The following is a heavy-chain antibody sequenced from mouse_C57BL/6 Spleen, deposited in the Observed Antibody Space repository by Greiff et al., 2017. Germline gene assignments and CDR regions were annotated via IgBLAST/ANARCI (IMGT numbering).Heavy chain of an antibody. J-gene: IGHJ3*01. Sequence: EVQLQQSGPELVKPGASVKISCKASGYTFTDYYMNWVKQSHGKSLEWIGDINPNNGGTSYNQKFKGKATLTVDKSSSTAYMELRSLTSEDSAVYDCARGYYDGSRGAPWFAYWGQGTLVTVSA. V-gene: IGHV1-26*01. CDR3: ARGYYDGSRGAPWFAY. CDR2: INPNNGGT. CDR1: GYTFTDYY. D-gene: IGHD1-1*01.